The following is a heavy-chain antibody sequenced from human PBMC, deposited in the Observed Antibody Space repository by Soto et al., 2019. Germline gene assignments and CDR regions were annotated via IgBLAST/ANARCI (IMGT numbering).Heavy chain of an antibody. CDR3: ARVRYYYDSSGPSGYYGMDV. CDR2: IIPIFGTA. V-gene: IGHV1-69*13. D-gene: IGHD3-22*01. Sequence: GASVKVSCKASGGTFSSYAISWVRQAPGQGLEWTGGIIPIFGTANYAQKFQGRVTITADESTSTAYMELSSLRSEDTAVYYCARVRYYYDSSGPSGYYGMDVWGQGTTVTVSS. CDR1: GGTFSSYA. J-gene: IGHJ6*02.